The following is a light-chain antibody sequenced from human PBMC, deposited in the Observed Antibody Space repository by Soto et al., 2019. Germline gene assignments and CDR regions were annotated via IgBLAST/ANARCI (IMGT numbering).Light chain of an antibody. V-gene: IGKV3-11*01. CDR2: DAS. Sequence: EIVLTQSPATLSLSPGERATLSCRASQSVNNYLAWYQQRPGQAPRLLIYDASNSATGIPARFSGSGSGTDFTLTISSLETEDFAVYYCQHRNNRPFSFGPGTKVDI. CDR1: QSVNNY. J-gene: IGKJ3*01. CDR3: QHRNNRPFS.